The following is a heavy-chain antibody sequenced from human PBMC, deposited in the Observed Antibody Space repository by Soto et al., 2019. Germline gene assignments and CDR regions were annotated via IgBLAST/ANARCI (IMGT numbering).Heavy chain of an antibody. D-gene: IGHD6-13*01. CDR1: GFPFSDSS. V-gene: IGHV3-11*06. CDR3: ARLGPYSTSWYADY. Sequence: QVQLGRPGGGWFRPGGSWELPWQAPGFPFSDSSMGWIGRAPGKGLGWVSYFDTGLTYTKYADSGKGRFTISRDNAKNSLYLQMNSLRAEDTAVYYCARLGPYSTSWYADYWGQGTLVTVSS. J-gene: IGHJ4*02. CDR2: FDTGLTYT.